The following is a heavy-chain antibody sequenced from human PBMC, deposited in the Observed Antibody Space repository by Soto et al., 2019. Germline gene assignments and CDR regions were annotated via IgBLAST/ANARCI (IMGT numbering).Heavy chain of an antibody. CDR1: GYTLTELS. CDR2: FDPEDGET. Sequence: ASVKVSCKVSGYTLTELSMHWVRQAPGKGLEWMGGFDPEDGETIYAQKFQGGVTMTEDTSTDTAYMELSSLRSEDTAVYYCATDLGYCRSTSSYTGGHWFDPWGQGTLVTVSS. J-gene: IGHJ5*02. D-gene: IGHD2-2*02. CDR3: ATDLGYCRSTSSYTGGHWFDP. V-gene: IGHV1-24*01.